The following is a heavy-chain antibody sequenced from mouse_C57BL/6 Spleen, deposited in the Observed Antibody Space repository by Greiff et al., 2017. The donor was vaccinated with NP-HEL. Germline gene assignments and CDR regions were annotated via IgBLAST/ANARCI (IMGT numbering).Heavy chain of an antibody. J-gene: IGHJ3*01. CDR1: EYEFPSHD. D-gene: IGHD2-2*01. CDR2: INSDGGST. V-gene: IGHV5-2*03. CDR3: ARHGYDETPFAY. Sequence: EVKVEESGGGLVQPGESLKLSCESNEYEFPSHDMSWVRKTPEKSLELVAAINSDGGSTYYPDTMERRFIISRDNTKKTLYLQMSSLRSEDTALYYWARHGYDETPFAYWGQGTLVTVSA.